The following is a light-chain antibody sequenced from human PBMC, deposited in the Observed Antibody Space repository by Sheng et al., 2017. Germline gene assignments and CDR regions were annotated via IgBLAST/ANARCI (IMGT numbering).Light chain of an antibody. V-gene: IGKV3-20*01. Sequence: EIVLTQSPATLSLSPGERATLSCRASQSVDSYLAWYQHKPGQAPRLLIYGASSRATGIPDRFSGSGSGTDFTLTISRLEPEDFAVYYCQQYGSSPQTFGQGTKVEIK. CDR1: QSVDSY. CDR3: QQYGSSPQT. J-gene: IGKJ1*01. CDR2: GAS.